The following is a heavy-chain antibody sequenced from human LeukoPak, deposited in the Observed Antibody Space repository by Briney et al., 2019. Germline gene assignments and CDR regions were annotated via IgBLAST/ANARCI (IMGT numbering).Heavy chain of an antibody. Sequence: PSETLSLTCTVSGGSISSYHWNWIRQSPGKGLEWIGRIYNSGSTNYNPSLKSRVTISVDTPKNQFSLKLSSVTAADTAVYYCASLSPFDYWGQGTLVTVSS. CDR3: ASLSPFDY. J-gene: IGHJ4*02. V-gene: IGHV4-4*09. CDR1: GGSISSYH. CDR2: IYNSGST.